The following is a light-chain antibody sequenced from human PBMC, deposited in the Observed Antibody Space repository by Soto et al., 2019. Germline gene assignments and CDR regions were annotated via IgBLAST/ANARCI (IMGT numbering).Light chain of an antibody. J-gene: IGKJ5*01. Sequence: QSPPTLSLFPGGRATLSCRASPSIHTSLAWYQQKSGKPPRLVIYDSTLRANGVPDRFGGSTSGTEFTLTINSLEPEDFAVYYCQQRNVWTPITFGQGTRLEIK. CDR2: DST. CDR1: PSIHTS. V-gene: IGKV3-11*01. CDR3: QQRNVWTPIT.